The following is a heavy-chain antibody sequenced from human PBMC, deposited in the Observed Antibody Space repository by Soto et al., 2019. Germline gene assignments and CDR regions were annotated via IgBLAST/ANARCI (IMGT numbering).Heavy chain of an antibody. CDR1: GYTFTSYD. V-gene: IGHV1-8*01. J-gene: IGHJ6*02. D-gene: IGHD3-10*01. CDR2: MNPNSGNT. CDR3: ARESYYGSGSFYYYYYGMDV. Sequence: ASGKVSCKASGYTFTSYDINWVRQSTGQGLEWMGWMNPNSGNTGYAQKFQGRVTMTRNTSISTAYMELSSLRSEDTAVYYCARESYYGSGSFYYYYYGMDVWGQGTTVTVSS.